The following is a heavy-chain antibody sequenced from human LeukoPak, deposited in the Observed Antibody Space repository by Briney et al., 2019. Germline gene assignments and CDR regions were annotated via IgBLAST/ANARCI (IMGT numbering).Heavy chain of an antibody. CDR3: ATAGSSELLWDYAMDV. Sequence: GGSLRLSCAASGFTVSSNYMSWVRQAPGKGLEWVSLIYAGGSTYYADAVKGRFTISSHTSKNTLHLQLNSLRVEDTAVYYCATAGSSELLWDYAMDVWGQGTTVTVSS. CDR2: IYAGGST. CDR1: GFTVSSNY. V-gene: IGHV3-53*04. D-gene: IGHD3-10*01. J-gene: IGHJ6*02.